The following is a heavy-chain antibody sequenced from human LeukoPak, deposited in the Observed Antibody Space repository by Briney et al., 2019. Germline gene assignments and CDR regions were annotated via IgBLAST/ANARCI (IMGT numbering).Heavy chain of an antibody. D-gene: IGHD1-26*01. V-gene: IGHV1-2*02. CDR1: GYSFSDYY. J-gene: IGHJ4*02. CDR3: ARDIAYSGSYEGFDY. CDR2: INPNSGDT. Sequence: GASVKVSCKASGYSFSDYYIHWVRQAPGQGLEWMGWINPNSGDTNYAQKFQGRVTMTRDTSISTAYMELSRLRSDDTAVYYCARDIAYSGSYEGFDYWGQGALVTVSS.